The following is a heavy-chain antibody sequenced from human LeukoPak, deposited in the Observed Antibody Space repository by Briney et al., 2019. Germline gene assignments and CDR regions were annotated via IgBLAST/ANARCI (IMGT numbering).Heavy chain of an antibody. CDR2: IIPIFGIA. V-gene: IGHV1-69*04. CDR3: AREGRDAFDAFDI. CDR1: GGTFSSYA. Sequence: SVKVSCKASGGTFSSYAISWVRQAPGQGLEWMGRIIPIFGIANYAQKFQGRVTITADKSTSTAYMELSSLRSEDTDVYYCAREGRDAFDAFDIWGQGTMVTVSS. D-gene: IGHD5-24*01. J-gene: IGHJ3*02.